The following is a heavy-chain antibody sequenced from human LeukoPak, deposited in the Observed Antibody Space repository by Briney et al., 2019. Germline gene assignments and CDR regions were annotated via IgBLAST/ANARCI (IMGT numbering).Heavy chain of an antibody. CDR3: AKDMGSRATNLDY. CDR1: GFTFSSYA. V-gene: IGHV3-23*01. D-gene: IGHD1-26*01. Sequence: GGSLRLSCAASGFTFSSYAITWVRQAPGKGLEWVSSVSSIGISSYYADSVKGRFTISRDNSQNTLYLQMNSLRAEDTAIYYCAKDMGSRATNLDYWGQGTLVTVSS. J-gene: IGHJ4*02. CDR2: VSSIGISS.